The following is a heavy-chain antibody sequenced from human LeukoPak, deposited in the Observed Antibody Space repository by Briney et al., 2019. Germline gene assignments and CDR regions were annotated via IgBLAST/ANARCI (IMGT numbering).Heavy chain of an antibody. Sequence: GGSLRLSCAASGFTFSSSEMSWVRQAPGKGLEWISCISSTSSHIYYADSVKGRFTISRDNAKNSLYLQMYSLGAGDTAVYYCAREDSRDAFDIWGQGTLVTVS. J-gene: IGHJ3*02. V-gene: IGHV3-48*03. CDR3: AREDSRDAFDI. D-gene: IGHD3-22*01. CDR1: GFTFSSSE. CDR2: ISSTSSHI.